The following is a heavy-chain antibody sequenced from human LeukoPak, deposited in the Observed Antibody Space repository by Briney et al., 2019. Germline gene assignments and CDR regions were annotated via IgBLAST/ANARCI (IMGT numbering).Heavy chain of an antibody. CDR1: GGSITSAGYS. D-gene: IGHD2-2*01. CDR2: IYSSGSS. V-gene: IGHV4-61*02. Sequence: SETLSLTCTVSGGSITSAGYSWGWIRQPAGKGLEWIGRIYSSGSSNFNLSLKSRVTISVDTSKNQFSLKLRSVTAADTAVYYCARGYCTSTSCSENRYYFDSWGQGTLVTVSS. J-gene: IGHJ4*02. CDR3: ARGYCTSTSCSENRYYFDS.